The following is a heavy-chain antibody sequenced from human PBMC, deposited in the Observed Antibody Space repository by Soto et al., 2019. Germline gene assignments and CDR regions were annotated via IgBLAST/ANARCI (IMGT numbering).Heavy chain of an antibody. V-gene: IGHV3-23*01. CDR1: GLTFSSYA. CDR3: AKRLFAIVVVGGYDI. J-gene: IGHJ3*02. Sequence: EVQLLESGGGLVQPGGSLRLSCVGSGLTFSSYAMGWGRRAPGKGREGVSDISGNGGSTYYADSVKGRFTISRDNSKNSLFLEMNSLRVEDTAVYYCAKRLFAIVVVGGYDIWGQGTKVTVSS. CDR2: ISGNGGST. D-gene: IGHD5-18*01.